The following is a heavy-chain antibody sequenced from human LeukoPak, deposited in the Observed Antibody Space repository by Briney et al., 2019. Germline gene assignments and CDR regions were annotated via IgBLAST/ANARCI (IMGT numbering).Heavy chain of an antibody. V-gene: IGHV3-23*01. CDR3: ARDLGSGSYYTDY. J-gene: IGHJ4*02. CDR2: ISGSGGST. D-gene: IGHD3-10*01. CDR1: GFTFSSYA. Sequence: GGSLRLSCAASGFTFSSYAMSWVRQAPGKGLEWVSGISGSGGSTYYADSVKGRFNISRDNSKNTLYLQMNSLRAEDTAVYYCARDLGSGSYYTDYWGQGTLVTVSS.